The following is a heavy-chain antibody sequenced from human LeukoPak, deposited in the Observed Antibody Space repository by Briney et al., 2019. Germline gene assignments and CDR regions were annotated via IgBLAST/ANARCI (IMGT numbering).Heavy chain of an antibody. CDR1: GYTLTELS. J-gene: IGHJ5*02. D-gene: IGHD5-18*01. Sequence: ASVKASCKVSGYTLTELSMHWVRQAPGKGLEWMGGFDPEDGETIYAQKFQGRVTMTEDTSKDTAYMELSSLRAEDTAVYYCATFDIHAVVQAPGWFDPWGQGTLVTVSS. CDR2: FDPEDGET. V-gene: IGHV1-24*01. CDR3: ATFDIHAVVQAPGWFDP.